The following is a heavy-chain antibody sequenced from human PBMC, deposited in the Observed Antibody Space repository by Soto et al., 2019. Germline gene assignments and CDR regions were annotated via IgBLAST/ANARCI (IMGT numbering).Heavy chain of an antibody. V-gene: IGHV3-48*03. D-gene: IGHD3-22*01. CDR3: ARWVIPGYFDY. CDR1: GFTFCSYE. Sequence: PGGSLRLSCAASGFTFCSYEMNWVRQAPGKGLEWVSYISSSGSTIYYADSVKGRFTISRDNAKNSLYLQMNSLRAEDTAVYYCARWVIPGYFDYWGQGTLVTVSS. CDR2: ISSSGSTI. J-gene: IGHJ4*02.